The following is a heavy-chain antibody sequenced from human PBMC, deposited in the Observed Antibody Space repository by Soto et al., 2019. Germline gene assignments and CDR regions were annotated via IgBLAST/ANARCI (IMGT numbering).Heavy chain of an antibody. CDR1: GFTFSGSA. Sequence: GGSLRLSCAASGFTFSGSAMHWVRQASGKGLEWVGRIRSKANSYATAYAASVKGRFTISRDDSKNTAYLQMNSLKTEDTAVYYCARDLYYYDHWFDPWGQGTLVTVSS. D-gene: IGHD3-22*01. V-gene: IGHV3-73*01. CDR3: ARDLYYYDHWFDP. J-gene: IGHJ5*02. CDR2: IRSKANSYAT.